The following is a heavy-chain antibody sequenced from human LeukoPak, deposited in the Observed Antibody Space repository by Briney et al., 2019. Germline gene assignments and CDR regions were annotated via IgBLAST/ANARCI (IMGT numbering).Heavy chain of an antibody. CDR1: GYTFTSYY. Sequence: ASVKVSCKASGYTFTSYYMHWVRQAPGQGLEWMGIINPSGGSTSYAQKFQGRVTMTRDTSTSTVYMELSSLRSEDTAVYYCARDEVRGDFWSGYREYWGQGTLVIVSS. V-gene: IGHV1-46*01. D-gene: IGHD3-3*01. CDR3: ARDEVRGDFWSGYREY. CDR2: INPSGGST. J-gene: IGHJ4*02.